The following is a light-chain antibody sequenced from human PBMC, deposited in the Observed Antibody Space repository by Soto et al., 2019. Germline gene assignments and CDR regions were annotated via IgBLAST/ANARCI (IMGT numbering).Light chain of an antibody. V-gene: IGLV1-47*01. CDR2: RDG. Sequence: QSVLTQPPSASGTPGQSLTISCAGSSSNIGSHYVYWYQHLPGTAPKLLIFRDGQRPSGVPDRFFGSKSGTSASLAISGLRSEDEAHYYCAAWDDSLNGPVFGGGTKLTVL. CDR3: AAWDDSLNGPV. J-gene: IGLJ2*01. CDR1: SSNIGSHY.